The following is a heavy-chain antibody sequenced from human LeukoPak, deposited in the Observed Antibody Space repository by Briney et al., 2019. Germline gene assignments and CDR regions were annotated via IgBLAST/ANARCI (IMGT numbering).Heavy chain of an antibody. V-gene: IGHV4-34*01. CDR3: ARAGWFGQVYGPLDY. CDR1: DGSFSDYY. J-gene: IGHJ4*02. D-gene: IGHD3-10*01. Sequence: RASETLSLTCALYDGSFSDYYWSWIRHAPGKGLEWIGEIKHRGSRNYNRSRKGRVTLSVDLFKDQFSLTLDFLTARGTAVYLLARAGWFGQVYGPLDYWGQGNLVTVSP. CDR2: IKHRGSR.